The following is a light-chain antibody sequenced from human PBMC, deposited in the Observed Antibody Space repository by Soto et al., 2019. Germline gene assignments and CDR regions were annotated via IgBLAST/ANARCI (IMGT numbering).Light chain of an antibody. CDR2: AAS. V-gene: IGKV1-39*01. J-gene: IGKJ4*01. CDR3: QQTYSTPLT. CDR1: QSISSY. Sequence: IRMTQSPSSLSASVGDRVTITWRASQSISSYLNWYQQKPGKAPKLLIYAASSLQSGVTSRFSGSGSGTDFTLTINILQPEDFATYYCQQTYSTPLTVGGGTKVEIK.